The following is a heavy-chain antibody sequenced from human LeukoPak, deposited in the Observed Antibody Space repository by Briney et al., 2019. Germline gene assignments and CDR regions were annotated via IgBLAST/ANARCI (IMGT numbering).Heavy chain of an antibody. D-gene: IGHD1-26*01. CDR2: MNPHSGNT. V-gene: IGHV1-8*01. Sequence: ASVKVSCKASGYAFSSNDINWVRQATGQGLEWMGWMNPHSGNTGYAQKFQGRVTITRNSSISTAYMELSSLRSEDTAVYYCAREGNRSSDSSASYPLDYWGQGTLVTVSS. CDR1: GYAFSSND. CDR3: AREGNRSSDSSASYPLDY. J-gene: IGHJ4*02.